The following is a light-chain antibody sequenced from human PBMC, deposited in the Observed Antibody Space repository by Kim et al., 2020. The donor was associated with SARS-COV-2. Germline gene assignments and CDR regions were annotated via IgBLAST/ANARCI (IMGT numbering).Light chain of an antibody. CDR3: PKYISALRT. CDR2: AAS. V-gene: IGKV1-27*01. Sequence: DIQMTQSPSSLSASVGDRVTITCRASQAISNYLAWYQQKPGQVPSLLIYAASNLQSGVPSRFSGSGSGTDFTLTISSLQPEDVATYYCPKYISALRTFGQGTKVDI. J-gene: IGKJ1*01. CDR1: QAISNY.